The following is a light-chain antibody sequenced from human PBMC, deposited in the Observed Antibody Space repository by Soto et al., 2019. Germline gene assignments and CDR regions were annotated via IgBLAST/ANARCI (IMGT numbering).Light chain of an antibody. J-gene: IGKJ5*01. V-gene: IGKV3D-20*02. CDR2: GSS. CDR3: QQRSNWPPKIT. Sequence: IVLTQSPGTLSLSPGERATLSCRASQNIRSNYVAWYQQKPGQAPRLLIFGSSSTATGIPDRFSASGSGTDFTLTISRLEPEDFAVYYCQQRSNWPPKITFGQGTRLEIK. CDR1: QNIRSNY.